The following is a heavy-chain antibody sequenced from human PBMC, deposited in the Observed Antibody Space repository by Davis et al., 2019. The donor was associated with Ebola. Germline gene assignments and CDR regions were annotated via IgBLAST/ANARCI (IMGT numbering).Heavy chain of an antibody. J-gene: IGHJ6*02. D-gene: IGHD5-18*01. CDR3: ARGLRGYSYGRIYYYYGMDV. CDR1: GYTFTSYD. V-gene: IGHV1-8*01. Sequence: ASVKVSCKASGYTFTSYDINWVRQATGQGLEWMGWMNPNSGNTGYAQKFQGRVTLTRNTSISTAYMELSSLRAEDTAVYYCARGLRGYSYGRIYYYYGMDVWGQGTTVTVSS. CDR2: MNPNSGNT.